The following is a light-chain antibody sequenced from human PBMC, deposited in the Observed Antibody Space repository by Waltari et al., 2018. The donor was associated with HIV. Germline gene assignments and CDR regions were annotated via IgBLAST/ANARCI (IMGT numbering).Light chain of an antibody. Sequence: QSALTQPRSVSGSPGQSVTISCTGTSSDVGGYKYVSWYQQHPGKVPKLMIYDVSKRPSGVPDRFSGSKSGNTASLTISGLQAEDEADYYCCSYAGSYTPWVFGGGTKLTVL. J-gene: IGLJ3*02. CDR2: DVS. V-gene: IGLV2-11*01. CDR1: SSDVGGYKY. CDR3: CSYAGSYTPWV.